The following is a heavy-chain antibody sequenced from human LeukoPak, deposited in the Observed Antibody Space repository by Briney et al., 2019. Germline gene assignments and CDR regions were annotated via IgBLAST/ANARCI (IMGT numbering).Heavy chain of an antibody. D-gene: IGHD3-3*01. CDR2: IRSKAYGGTT. CDR1: GFTFGDYV. CDR3: TRAGYDFWSGYYTGMVGYYFDY. Sequence: GGSLRLSCTGSGFTFGDYVMSWFRQAPGKGLEWVGFIRSKAYGGTTEYAASVKGRFTISRDDSKSIAYLQMNSLKTEDTAVYYCTRAGYDFWSGYYTGMVGYYFDYWGQGTLVTVSS. J-gene: IGHJ4*02. V-gene: IGHV3-49*03.